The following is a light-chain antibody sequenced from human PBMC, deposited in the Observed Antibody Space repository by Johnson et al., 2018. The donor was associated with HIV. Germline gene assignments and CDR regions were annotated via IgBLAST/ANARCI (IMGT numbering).Light chain of an antibody. CDR2: DNN. CDR3: GTWDSSLNTFV. V-gene: IGLV1-51*01. Sequence: QSVLTQPPSVSAAPGQKVTISCSGSSSNIGNNYVSWYQQLPGTAPKLLIYDNNRRPSGIPDRFSGSKSGTSATLGITGLQTGDEADYYCGTWDSSLNTFVFGTGTRVIVL. CDR1: SSNIGNNY. J-gene: IGLJ1*01.